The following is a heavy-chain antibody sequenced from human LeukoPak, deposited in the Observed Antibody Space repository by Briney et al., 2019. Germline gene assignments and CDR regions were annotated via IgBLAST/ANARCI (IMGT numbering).Heavy chain of an antibody. CDR3: ARERGPYCGGDCYSGFDY. Sequence: GESLKISCKGSGYSFTTYWIGWVRQMPGKGLEWMGIIYPGDSDTRYSPFFQGQVTISADKSISTAYLQWSSLKASDTAMYYCARERGPYCGGDCYSGFDYWGQGTLVTVSS. CDR1: GYSFTTYW. V-gene: IGHV5-51*01. D-gene: IGHD2-21*02. J-gene: IGHJ4*02. CDR2: IYPGDSDT.